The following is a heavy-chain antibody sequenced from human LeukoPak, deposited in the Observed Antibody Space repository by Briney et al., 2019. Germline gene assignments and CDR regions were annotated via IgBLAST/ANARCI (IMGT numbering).Heavy chain of an antibody. Sequence: GGSLRLSCAASGFTFSSYWMHWVRQTPGKGLMWVSRIESNGLALYADSVRDRFTISRDNAKNTVYLQMNSLRADDTAMYYCARAVTYFYGSVTYDWFESWGQGTLVTVSS. CDR3: ARAVTYFYGSVTYDWFES. D-gene: IGHD3-10*01. CDR2: IESNGLA. J-gene: IGHJ5*01. V-gene: IGHV3-74*01. CDR1: GFTFSSYW.